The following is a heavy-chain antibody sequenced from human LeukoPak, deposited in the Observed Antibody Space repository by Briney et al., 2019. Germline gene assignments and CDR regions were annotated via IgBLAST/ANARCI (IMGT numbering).Heavy chain of an antibody. J-gene: IGHJ6*03. CDR1: GFTFSSYG. CDR2: ISYDGSNK. Sequence: GGSLRLSCAASGFTFSSYGMHWVRQAPGKGLEWVAVISYDGSNKYYADSVKGRFTISRDNSKNTLYLQMNSLRAEDTAVYYCAKVNSGSYYAYYMDVWGKGTTVTVSS. V-gene: IGHV3-30*18. CDR3: AKVNSGSYYAYYMDV. D-gene: IGHD1-26*01.